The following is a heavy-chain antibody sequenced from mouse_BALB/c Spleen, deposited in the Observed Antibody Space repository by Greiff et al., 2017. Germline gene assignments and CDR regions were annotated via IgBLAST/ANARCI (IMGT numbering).Heavy chain of an antibody. CDR3: TRGRTSLDY. V-gene: IGHV1-15*01. CDR2: IDPETGGT. J-gene: IGHJ2*01. CDR1: GYTFTDYE. Sequence: QVQLQQSGAELVRPGASVTLSCKASGYTFTDYEMHWVKQTPVHGLEWIGAIDPETGGTAYNQKFKGKATLTADKSSSTAYMELRSLTSEDSAVYYCTRGRTSLDYWGQGTTLTVSA.